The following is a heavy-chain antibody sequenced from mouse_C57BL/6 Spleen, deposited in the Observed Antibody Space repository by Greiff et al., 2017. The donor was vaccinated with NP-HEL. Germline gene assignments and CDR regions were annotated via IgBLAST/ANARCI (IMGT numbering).Heavy chain of an antibody. D-gene: IGHD1-1*01. CDR1: GFTFSSYA. V-gene: IGHV5-4*03. J-gene: IGHJ4*01. Sequence: EVKLMESGGGLVKPGGSLKLSCAASGFTFSSYAMSWVRQTPEKRLEWVATISDGGSYTYYPDNVKGRFTISRDNAKNNLYLQMSHLKSEDTAMYYCARGGTTVVAYYYAMDYWGQGTSVTVSS. CDR2: ISDGGSYT. CDR3: ARGGTTVVAYYYAMDY.